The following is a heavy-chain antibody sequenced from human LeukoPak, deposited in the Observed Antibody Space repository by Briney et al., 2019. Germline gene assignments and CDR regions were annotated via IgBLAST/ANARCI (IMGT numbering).Heavy chain of an antibody. J-gene: IGHJ4*02. CDR2: ISASGDVT. D-gene: IGHD6-6*01. Sequence: GGSLRLSCAASGFSFSAYPMGWVRQAPGKGLQWLSGISASGDVTFHADRVKGRFAISRDNSKSTLHLQMSSLRADDTAVYYCAKGGWEYSSSSDSWGQGTLVSVSS. CDR3: AKGGWEYSSSSDS. CDR1: GFSFSAYP. V-gene: IGHV3-23*01.